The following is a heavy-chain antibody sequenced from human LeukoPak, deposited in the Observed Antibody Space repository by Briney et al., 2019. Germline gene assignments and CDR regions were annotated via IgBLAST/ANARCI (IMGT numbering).Heavy chain of an antibody. J-gene: IGHJ4*02. CDR2: IYHSGST. CDR3: ARVGTDYYGSGSYYLDY. V-gene: IGHV4-30-2*01. Sequence: SETLSLTCDVSRGSISSGGYSWSWIRQPPGKGLERIGYIYHSGSTYYNPSLKSRVTISVDRSKNQFSLKLSSVTAADTAVYYCARVGTDYYGSGSYYLDYWGQGTLVTVSS. CDR1: RGSISSGGYS. D-gene: IGHD3-10*01.